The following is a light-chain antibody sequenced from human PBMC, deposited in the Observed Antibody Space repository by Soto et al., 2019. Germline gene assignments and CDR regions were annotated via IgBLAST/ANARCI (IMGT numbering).Light chain of an antibody. CDR1: QSVGSAY. CDR2: GTS. J-gene: IGKJ1*01. Sequence: DIVLTQSPGTLSLSPGERATLSCRASQSVGSAYLAWYQHKPGQAPRLLIYGTSSRATGIADRFTGSGSGTDFTLTISRLEPEDAAVYYCQHYAGSRWTFGQGTKV. CDR3: QHYAGSRWT. V-gene: IGKV3-20*01.